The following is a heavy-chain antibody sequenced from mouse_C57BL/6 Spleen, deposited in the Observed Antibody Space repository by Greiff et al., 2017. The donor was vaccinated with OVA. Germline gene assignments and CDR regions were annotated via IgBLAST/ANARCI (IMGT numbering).Heavy chain of an antibody. CDR3: ARLDTTVDYAMDY. V-gene: IGHV1-58*01. CDR1: GYTFTSYG. CDR2: IYIGNGYT. D-gene: IGHD1-1*01. Sequence: VQLKESGAELVRPGSSVKMSCKTSGYTFTSYGINWVKQRPGQGLEWIGYIYIGNGYTEYNEKFKGKATLTSDTSSSTAYMQLSSLTSEDSAIYFCARLDTTVDYAMDYWGQGTSVTVSS. J-gene: IGHJ4*01.